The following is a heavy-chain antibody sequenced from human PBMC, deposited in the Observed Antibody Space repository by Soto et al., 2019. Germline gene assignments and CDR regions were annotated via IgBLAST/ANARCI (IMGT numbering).Heavy chain of an antibody. Sequence: EVQLVESGGGLVKPGGSLRLSCAASGFTFSSYSMNWVRQAPGKGLEWVSSISSSSSYIYYADSVKGRFTISRDNAKNSLYLQMNSLRAEDTAVYYCARVHEDADDYGDYYYYGMDVWGQGTTVTVSS. CDR1: GFTFSSYS. D-gene: IGHD4-17*01. J-gene: IGHJ6*02. CDR3: ARVHEDADDYGDYYYYGMDV. CDR2: ISSSSSYI. V-gene: IGHV3-21*01.